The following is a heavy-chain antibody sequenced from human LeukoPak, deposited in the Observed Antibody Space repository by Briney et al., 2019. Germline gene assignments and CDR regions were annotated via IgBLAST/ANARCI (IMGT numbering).Heavy chain of an antibody. CDR2: INHSGST. V-gene: IGHV4-34*01. J-gene: IGHJ4*02. D-gene: IGHD3-22*01. Sequence: SETLSLTCAVYGGSFSGYYWSWIRQPPGKGLEWIGEINHSGSTNYNPSLKSRVTISVDTSKNQFSLKLSSVTAADTAVYYCARHGRYYDSSPFDYWGQGTLVTVSS. CDR1: GGSFSGYY. CDR3: ARHGRYYDSSPFDY.